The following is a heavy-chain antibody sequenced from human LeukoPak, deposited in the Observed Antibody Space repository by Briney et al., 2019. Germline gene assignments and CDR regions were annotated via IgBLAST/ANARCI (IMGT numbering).Heavy chain of an antibody. V-gene: IGHV3-48*01. CDR3: ASLTTVTTKTFDY. J-gene: IGHJ4*02. CDR1: GFTFNNYN. Sequence: TGGSLRLSCAASGFTFNNYNMNWVRQAPGEGLEWVLFISSSSSTIYYADSVKGRFTISRDNAQNSLYLQMNSLRAEDTAMYYCASLTTVTTKTFDYWGQGTLVTVSS. CDR2: ISSSSSTI. D-gene: IGHD4-17*01.